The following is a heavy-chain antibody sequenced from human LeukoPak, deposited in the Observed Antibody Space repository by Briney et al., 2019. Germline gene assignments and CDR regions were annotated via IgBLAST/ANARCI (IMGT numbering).Heavy chain of an antibody. Sequence: PSETLSLTCTVSSASVSSYYWSWVRQPPGGGLEWIGYISNSGSPSYNPSFKSRITFSADTSKNHLSLKLNSVTPADTAVYFCGRGGAGPQGAWAKGPRATVPS. CDR1: SASVSSYY. D-gene: IGHD3-16*01. CDR3: GRGGAGPQGA. CDR2: ISNSGSP. V-gene: IGHV4-59*02. J-gene: IGHJ5*02.